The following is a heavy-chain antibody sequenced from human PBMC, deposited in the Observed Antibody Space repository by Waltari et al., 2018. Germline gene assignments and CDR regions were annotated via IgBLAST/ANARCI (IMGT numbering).Heavy chain of an antibody. J-gene: IGHJ5*02. V-gene: IGHV4-4*07. CDR1: GFSLTDYS. CDR3: ASEGGSYYRNWFDP. D-gene: IGHD3-10*01. Sequence: QVPLLESGQRLGTPLETLSLTCSFAGFSLTDYSWSWIRQPAGKGLEWIGRIYTNGNTNSNPCLKSRVTMSVETCKTQVSLKLTSVAAADTAVYFCASEGGSYYRNWFDPWRQGTPVTVSS. CDR2: IYTNGNT.